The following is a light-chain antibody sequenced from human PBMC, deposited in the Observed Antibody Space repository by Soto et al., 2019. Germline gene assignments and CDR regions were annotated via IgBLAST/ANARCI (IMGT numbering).Light chain of an antibody. V-gene: IGKV1-12*01. CDR1: QDISSW. CDR3: QQANSFPLT. Sequence: DIQMTQSPSSVSASVGARVTITCRASQDISSWLAWYQQKPGTAPKLLIYAASNLQSGVPSRFSGSGSGTESTLTISSLQPDDLATYSCQQANSFPLTLGGGTKVEIK. CDR2: AAS. J-gene: IGKJ4*01.